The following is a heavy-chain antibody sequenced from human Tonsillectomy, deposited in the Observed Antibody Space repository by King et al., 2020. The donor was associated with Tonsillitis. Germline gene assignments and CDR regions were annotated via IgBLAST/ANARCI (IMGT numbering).Heavy chain of an antibody. D-gene: IGHD1-1*01. Sequence: LQLQESGSGLVKPSQTLSLTCAVSGGSISSGGYSWSWIRQPPGKGLEWIGYIYHSGSTYYNPSLKSRVTISVDRSKNQFSLKLSSVTAADTAVYYCASLGPTGDYWGQGTLVTVSS. J-gene: IGHJ4*02. V-gene: IGHV4-30-2*01. CDR3: ASLGPTGDY. CDR1: GGSISSGGYS. CDR2: IYHSGST.